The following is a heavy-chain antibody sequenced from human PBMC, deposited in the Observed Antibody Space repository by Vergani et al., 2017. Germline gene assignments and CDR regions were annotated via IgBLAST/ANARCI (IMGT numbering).Heavy chain of an antibody. Sequence: QVQLQESGPGLVKPSQTLSLTCTVSGGSFSTGGQSCSLLRQPAGKGLEWFGRIYTSGATNYNPSLRSRAIMSVDASKKQFFLEVTSETAADTAVYFCARGGGEYDKDALDVWGQGTKVTVTS. J-gene: IGHJ3*01. CDR3: ARGGGEYDKDALDV. V-gene: IGHV4-61*02. CDR2: IYTSGAT. D-gene: IGHD2-21*01. CDR1: GGSFSTGGQS.